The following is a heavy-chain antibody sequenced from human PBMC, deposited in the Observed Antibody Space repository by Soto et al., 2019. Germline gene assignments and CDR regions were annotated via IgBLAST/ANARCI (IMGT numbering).Heavy chain of an antibody. Sequence: GASVKISCKASGGTFSISAISGVRKAPGQGLEWMGGIIPIFRTADYAQKFQGRVTITADESTSTAYMELSSLRSEDTAVYYCASVETQRYYYGMDVWGQGTTVTVSS. V-gene: IGHV1-69*13. D-gene: IGHD2-15*01. CDR2: IIPIFRTA. CDR3: ASVETQRYYYGMDV. CDR1: GGTFSISA. J-gene: IGHJ6*02.